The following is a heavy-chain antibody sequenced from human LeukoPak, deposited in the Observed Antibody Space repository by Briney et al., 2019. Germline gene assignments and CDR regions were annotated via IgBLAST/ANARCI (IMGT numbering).Heavy chain of an antibody. D-gene: IGHD4/OR15-4a*01. Sequence: PGGSLRLSCAASRFTFSNAWMNWVRQAPGKGLEWVGRIKSKADGETTDYAAPVKGRFTISRDDSNNMVYLQMNSLKIEDTAAYYCAIDEPNYAPYDFDHWGQGTLVTVSS. V-gene: IGHV3-15*01. J-gene: IGHJ4*02. CDR1: RFTFSNAW. CDR3: AIDEPNYAPYDFDH. CDR2: IKSKADGETT.